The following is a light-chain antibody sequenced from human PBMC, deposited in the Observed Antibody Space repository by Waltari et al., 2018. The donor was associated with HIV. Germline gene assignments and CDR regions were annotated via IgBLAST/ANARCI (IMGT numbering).Light chain of an antibody. J-gene: IGLJ2*01. CDR1: KLGDKY. CDR2: QDS. Sequence: SYELTQPPSVSVSPGQTASITCSGDKLGDKYACWYQQKPGQCTVVVIYQDSKRPSGIPERFSGSHSGNTATLTISATQAMDEADYYCQAWDSSTVVFGGGTKLTVL. CDR3: QAWDSSTVV. V-gene: IGLV3-1*01.